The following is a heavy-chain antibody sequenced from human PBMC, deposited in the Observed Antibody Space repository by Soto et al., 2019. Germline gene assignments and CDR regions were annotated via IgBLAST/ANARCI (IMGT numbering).Heavy chain of an antibody. Sequence: QVQLQESGPGLVKPSETLSLTCTVSGGSISSYFWSWIRQSPGKGLEWIGYIYYSGSTNYNPSLKSRVTISVDTSKNQFSLKLSSVTATDTAVYYCARIGGGITRPYYFDYWGQGTLVTVSS. J-gene: IGHJ4*02. CDR2: IYYSGST. V-gene: IGHV4-59*08. CDR3: ARIGGGITRPYYFDY. CDR1: GGSISSYF. D-gene: IGHD1-20*01.